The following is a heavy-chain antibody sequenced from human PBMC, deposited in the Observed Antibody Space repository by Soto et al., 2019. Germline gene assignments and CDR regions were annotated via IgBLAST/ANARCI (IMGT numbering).Heavy chain of an antibody. CDR1: GESLSGYY. V-gene: IGHV4-34*01. D-gene: IGHD3-10*01. CDR3: ARSHYGGWAAWFDP. J-gene: IGHJ5*02. Sequence: QVQLQLWGAGLLRPSETLSLTCGVHGESLSGYYWTWIRQPPGRGLEWRGEINPGRNTNYNPSLKSRVTISTDTSENHFSLNLTSVTAADTAIYYCARSHYGGWAAWFDPWGQGTLVTISS. CDR2: INPGRNT.